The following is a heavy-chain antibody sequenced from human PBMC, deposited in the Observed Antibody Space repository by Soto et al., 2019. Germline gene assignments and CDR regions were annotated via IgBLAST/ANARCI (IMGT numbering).Heavy chain of an antibody. CDR1: GFTFSDYW. CDR2: VNQDGTQK. J-gene: IGHJ4*02. V-gene: IGHV3-7*03. D-gene: IGHD6-19*01. CDR3: VRWESSDWYLGI. Sequence: GSLRLSCAGSGFTFSDYWMAWVRQPQGRGLEWVASVNQDGTQKFFVDSVKGRFTISKDNAKNSLDLQMSSLRAEDTAVYYCVRWESSDWYLGIWGQGTQVTVSS.